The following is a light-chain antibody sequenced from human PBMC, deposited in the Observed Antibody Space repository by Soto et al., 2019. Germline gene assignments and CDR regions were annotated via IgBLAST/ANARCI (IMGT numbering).Light chain of an antibody. CDR3: QQGSRFPFT. CDR1: QNITTW. CDR2: RAS. J-gene: IGKJ3*01. V-gene: IGKV1-12*01. Sequence: DIPMIQSPSSVSASVGDRVTVTCRASQNITTWLTWYQQTPGKAPHLLIYRASTLQRGVPSRFSGSGSGTEFTLTITSLQPEDFATYYCQQGSRFPFTFGPGT.